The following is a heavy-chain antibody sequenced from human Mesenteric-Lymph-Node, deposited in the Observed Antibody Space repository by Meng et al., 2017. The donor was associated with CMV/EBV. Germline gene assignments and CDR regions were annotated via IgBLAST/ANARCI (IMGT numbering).Heavy chain of an antibody. CDR3: ARNMLVGATGDYYYYYGMDV. CDR1: GYSFTNYG. CDR2: ISAYNGNT. V-gene: IGHV1-18*01. J-gene: IGHJ6*02. Sequence: ASVKVSCKASGYSFTNYGISWVRQAPGQGLEWMGWISAYNGNTKYAQKLQGRLTMTTDTSTNTANMELRSLRLDDTAVYYCARNMLVGATGDYYYYYGMDVWGQGTTVTVSS. D-gene: IGHD1-26*01.